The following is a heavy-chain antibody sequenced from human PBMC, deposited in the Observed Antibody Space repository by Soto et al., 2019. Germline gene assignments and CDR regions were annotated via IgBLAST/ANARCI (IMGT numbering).Heavy chain of an antibody. CDR3: ARGIKVVPAAIAYYYYGMDV. V-gene: IGHV4-59*01. CDR2: IYYSGST. J-gene: IGHJ6*02. Sequence: PSETLSLTCPFSGVSISSYYWSWIRQPPGRGLEWIGYIYYSGSTNYNPSLKSRVTISVDTSKNQFSLKLSSVTAADTAVYYCARGIKVVPAAIAYYYYGMDVWGQGTTVTVSS. D-gene: IGHD2-2*01. CDR1: GVSISSYY.